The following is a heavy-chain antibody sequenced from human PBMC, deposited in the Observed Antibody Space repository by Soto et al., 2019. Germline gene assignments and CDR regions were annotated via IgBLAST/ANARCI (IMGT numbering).Heavy chain of an antibody. J-gene: IGHJ4*02. D-gene: IGHD3-22*01. CDR3: GRAFDRSGLY. CDR1: GYTFRNYY. CDR2: INPSGGAT. V-gene: IGHV1-46*01. Sequence: ASVKVSCKASGYTFRNYYIHWVRQAPGQGLEWMGLINPSGGATSYSQRFQGRVTITKDSSTSTVYMELSSLGSEDTAVYYCGRAFDRSGLYWGQGTLVTVSS.